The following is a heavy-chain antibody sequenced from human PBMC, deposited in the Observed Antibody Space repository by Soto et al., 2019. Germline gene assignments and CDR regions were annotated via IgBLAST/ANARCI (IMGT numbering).Heavy chain of an antibody. CDR2: IYYSGST. V-gene: IGHV4-59*08. D-gene: IGHD4-4*01. CDR1: GGSISSYY. Sequence: SETLSLTCTVSGGSISSYYWSWIRQPPGKGLEWIGYIYYSGSTNYNPSLKSRVTISVDTSKNQFSLKLSSVTAADTAVYYCARRGPYYSNQDYYYYYYMDVWGKGTTVTVSS. CDR3: ARRGPYYSNQDYYYYYYMDV. J-gene: IGHJ6*03.